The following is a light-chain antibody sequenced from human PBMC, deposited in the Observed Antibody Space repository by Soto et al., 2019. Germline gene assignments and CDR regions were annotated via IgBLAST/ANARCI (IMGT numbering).Light chain of an antibody. CDR2: DVN. CDR3: SSYSGSNNLV. CDR1: ISDIGGYNF. Sequence: QSALTQPASVSGSPGQSITISCTGTISDIGGYNFISWYQHHPGKAPKLVIYDVNKWPSGVPDRFSGSKSGNTASLTVSGLQAEDEADYYCSSYSGSNNLVFGTGTKVTVL. J-gene: IGLJ1*01. V-gene: IGLV2-8*01.